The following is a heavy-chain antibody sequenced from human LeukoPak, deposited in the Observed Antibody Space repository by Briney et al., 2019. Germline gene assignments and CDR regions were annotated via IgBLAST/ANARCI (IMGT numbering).Heavy chain of an antibody. Sequence: SETLALTCAVSGGSVSSSKYLWGGIRQPPGKELQWIGSISYIGNADYNPSLRSRVTLSVDTSKDQFSLKLTSVTAADSAVYYCAGLGVMVLVYQFESWGQGTPVTVSS. D-gene: IGHD2-8*01. CDR3: AGLGVMVLVYQFES. CDR2: ISYIGNA. V-gene: IGHV4-39*07. J-gene: IGHJ4*02. CDR1: GGSVSSSKYL.